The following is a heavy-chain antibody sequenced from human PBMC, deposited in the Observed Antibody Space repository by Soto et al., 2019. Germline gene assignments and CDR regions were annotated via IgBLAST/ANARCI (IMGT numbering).Heavy chain of an antibody. CDR3: ASIAYSASGFDY. Sequence: QVQLQESGPGLVKPSGTLSLTSNVSGGSITNNNWWSWVRQPPGKGLEWIGAIYHSGHTSFNPSPKSRATLSLDYSENQFSLTLTSATAADTAIYYCASIAYSASGFDYWGQGTLVTVSS. J-gene: IGHJ4*02. CDR2: IYHSGHT. V-gene: IGHV4-4*02. D-gene: IGHD1-26*01. CDR1: GGSITNNNW.